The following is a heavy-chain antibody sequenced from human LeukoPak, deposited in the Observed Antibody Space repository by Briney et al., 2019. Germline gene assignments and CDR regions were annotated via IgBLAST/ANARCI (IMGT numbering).Heavy chain of an antibody. CDR1: GYSFTSYW. CDR3: ARLGGSTTAYGMDV. Sequence: GESLKISCKGSGYSFTSYWSSWVRQMPGKGLEWMGRIDPSDSYTNYSPSFQGHVTISADQSISTAYLQWSSLKASDTAMYYCARLGGSTTAYGMDVWGQGTTVTVSS. J-gene: IGHJ6*02. D-gene: IGHD2-2*01. V-gene: IGHV5-10-1*01. CDR2: IDPSDSYT.